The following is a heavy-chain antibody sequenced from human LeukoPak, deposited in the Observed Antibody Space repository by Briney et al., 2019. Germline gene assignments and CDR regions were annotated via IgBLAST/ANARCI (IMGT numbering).Heavy chain of an antibody. D-gene: IGHD6-6*01. CDR1: GFTFRNHA. CDR3: ARVHFSSSPYFDY. V-gene: IGHV3-23*01. J-gene: IGHJ4*02. CDR2: IGHSGDDT. Sequence: TGGSLRLSCAASGFTFRNHAMIWVRQAPGKGLEWVSAIGHSGDDTYYTDSVRGRFTISRDNSKNMLYLQMNSLRAEDTAVYYCARVHFSSSPYFDYWGQGTLVTVSS.